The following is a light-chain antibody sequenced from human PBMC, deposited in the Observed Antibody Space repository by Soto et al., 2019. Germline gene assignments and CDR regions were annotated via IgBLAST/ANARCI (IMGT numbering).Light chain of an antibody. CDR1: QGISSY. J-gene: IGKJ5*01. Sequence: TQSPATLSASPGERATLSCRASQGISSYLAWYQQKPGKAPKLLIYAASTLQSGVPSRFSGSGSGTDFTLTISCLQSEDFATYYCQQYYSYPQITFGQGTRLEIK. V-gene: IGKV1-8*01. CDR2: AAS. CDR3: QQYYSYPQIT.